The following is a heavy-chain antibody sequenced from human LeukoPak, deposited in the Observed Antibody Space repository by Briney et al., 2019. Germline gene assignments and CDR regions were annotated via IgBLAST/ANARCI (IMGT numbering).Heavy chain of an antibody. J-gene: IGHJ4*02. CDR2: ICTSGDST. V-gene: IGHV3-23*01. CDR1: GFTVSNYA. CDR3: ARGRGSPYYFDC. D-gene: IGHD1-26*01. Sequence: GGSLRLSCAVSGFTVSNYAMIEVRQAPGKGVEWGSSICTSGDSTAYAASVKGRFTISRDNSKDTLCLQLNSLRAEDTAVYYCARGRGSPYYFDCWGQGTLVTVSS.